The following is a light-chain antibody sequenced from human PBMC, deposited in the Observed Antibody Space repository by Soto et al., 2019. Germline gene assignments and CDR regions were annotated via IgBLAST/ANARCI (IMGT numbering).Light chain of an antibody. CDR2: AAS. Sequence: DIQMTQSPSSLSASVGDRVTITCRASQSISSYLNWYQQKPGKVPKLLIYAASTLQSGVPSRFSGSGSGTDFTLTISSLQPEDVATYYCQQINTFPVTFGGGTKVDI. V-gene: IGKV1-27*01. CDR3: QQINTFPVT. CDR1: QSISSY. J-gene: IGKJ4*01.